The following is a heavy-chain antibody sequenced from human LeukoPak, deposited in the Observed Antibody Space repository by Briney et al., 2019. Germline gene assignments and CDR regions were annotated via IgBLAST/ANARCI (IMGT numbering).Heavy chain of an antibody. J-gene: IGHJ4*02. CDR3: ARDDYEGGYEIFDY. CDR2: INHSGST. V-gene: IGHV4-34*01. Sequence: SETLSLTCAVYGGSFSGYYWSWIRQPPGKGLEWIGEINHSGSTNYNPSLKSRVTISVDTSKNQFSLKLSSVTAADTAVYYCARDDYEGGYEIFDYWGQGTLVTVSS. D-gene: IGHD5-12*01. CDR1: GGSFSGYY.